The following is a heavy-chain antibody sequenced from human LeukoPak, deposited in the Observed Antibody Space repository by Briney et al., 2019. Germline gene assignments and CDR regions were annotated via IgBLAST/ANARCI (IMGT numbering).Heavy chain of an antibody. CDR1: GGSISSYY. CDR3: ARGRGCSSTSCYTYYYYMDV. CDR2: IYTSGST. Sequence: SETLSLTCTVSGGSISSYYWSWIRQPAGKGLEWIGRIYTSGSTNYNPSLKSRVTMSVDTSKNQFSLKLSSVTAADTAVYYCARGRGCSSTSCYTYYYYMDVWGKGTTVTVSS. J-gene: IGHJ6*03. V-gene: IGHV4-4*07. D-gene: IGHD2-2*02.